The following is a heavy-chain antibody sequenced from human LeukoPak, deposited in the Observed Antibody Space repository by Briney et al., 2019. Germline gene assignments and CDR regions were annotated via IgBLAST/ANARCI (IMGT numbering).Heavy chain of an antibody. D-gene: IGHD1-26*01. CDR2: IYYSGST. CDR3: ARDRVGPEGSFDY. J-gene: IGHJ4*02. CDR1: GGSISSGGYY. Sequence: SETLSLTCTVSGGSISSGGYYWSWIRQHPGKGLEWIGYIYYSGSTNSNPSLKSRVTMSVDTSKNQFSLKLSSVTAADTAVYYCARDRVGPEGSFDYWGQGTLVTVSS. V-gene: IGHV4-61*08.